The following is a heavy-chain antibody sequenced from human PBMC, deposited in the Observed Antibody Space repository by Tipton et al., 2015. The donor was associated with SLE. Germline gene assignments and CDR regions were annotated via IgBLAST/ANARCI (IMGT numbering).Heavy chain of an antibody. J-gene: IGHJ6*02. V-gene: IGHV4-59*08. Sequence: TLSLTCTVSGGSISSHYWSWIRQPPGKGLEWIGYIYYSGSTNYNPSLKSRVTISVDTSKNQFSLKLSSVTAADTAVYYCARHDDDVWRGYYYYGMDVWGQGTTVTVSS. D-gene: IGHD3-3*01. CDR2: IYYSGST. CDR3: ARHDDDVWRGYYYYGMDV. CDR1: GGSISSHY.